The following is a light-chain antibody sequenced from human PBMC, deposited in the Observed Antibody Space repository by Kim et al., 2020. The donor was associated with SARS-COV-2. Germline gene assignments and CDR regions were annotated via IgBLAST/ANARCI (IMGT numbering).Light chain of an antibody. V-gene: IGLV2-8*01. Sequence: QSALTQPPTASGSPGQSVTISCTGTSSDVGAYNYVSWYQQHPGKAPKLIIYEVNERPSGVPDRFSGSKSGNTASLTVSWLQSDEEADYFCSSYAGPNRLGVFGGGTQLTVL. CDR3: SSYAGPNRLGV. CDR1: SSDVGAYNY. J-gene: IGLJ3*02. CDR2: EVN.